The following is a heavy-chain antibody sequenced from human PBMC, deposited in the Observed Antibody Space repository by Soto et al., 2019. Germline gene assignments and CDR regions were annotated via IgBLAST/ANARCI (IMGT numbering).Heavy chain of an antibody. V-gene: IGHV3-15*07. Sequence: GGSMRLSCAASDFTFSNAWMNWIRQAQGKGLEWVGRIKSKTDGGTTDYAAPVKGRFTISRDDSKNTLYLQMNSLKTEDTAVYYCTTVPYGSVPGHRGQGTLVTVSS. D-gene: IGHD3-10*01. CDR3: TTVPYGSVPGH. CDR1: DFTFSNAW. J-gene: IGHJ4*02. CDR2: IKSKTDGGTT.